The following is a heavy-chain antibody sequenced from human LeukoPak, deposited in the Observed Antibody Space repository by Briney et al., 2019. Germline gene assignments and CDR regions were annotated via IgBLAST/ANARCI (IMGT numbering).Heavy chain of an antibody. V-gene: IGHV3-23*01. Sequence: GGSLRFSCAASGFTFSSYAMSWVRQAPGKGLEWVSAISGSGGSTYYADSVKGRFTISRDNSKNTLYLQMNSPRADDTAVYYCANSMITFGGVIDDAFDIWGQGTMVTVSS. D-gene: IGHD3-16*02. CDR2: ISGSGGST. CDR1: GFTFSSYA. CDR3: ANSMITFGGVIDDAFDI. J-gene: IGHJ3*02.